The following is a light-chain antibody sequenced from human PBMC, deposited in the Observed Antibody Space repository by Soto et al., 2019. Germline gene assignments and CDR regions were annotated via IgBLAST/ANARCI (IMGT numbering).Light chain of an antibody. CDR1: QSVSSY. CDR3: QQRSSWPPT. Sequence: IVLTQSPATLSLSPGERATLSCRASQSVSSYLAWYQQRPGQAPRLLIYDASNRATGVPARFSGSGSGTDFTLTISSLEPEAFAVYYCQQRSSWPPTFGQGTRLEIK. CDR2: DAS. V-gene: IGKV3-11*01. J-gene: IGKJ5*01.